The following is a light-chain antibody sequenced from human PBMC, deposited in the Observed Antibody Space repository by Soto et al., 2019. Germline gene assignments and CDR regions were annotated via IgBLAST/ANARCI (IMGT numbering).Light chain of an antibody. Sequence: DIPMTQSPSSLSASVGDRVTITCQASQDISNFLNWYRQKPGKAPNLLIYDASTLETGVPLRFSGSGSGSYFSFTISSLQPEDVATYYCQQYNSLPLTFGGGTKVEIK. V-gene: IGKV1-33*01. J-gene: IGKJ4*01. CDR3: QQYNSLPLT. CDR2: DAS. CDR1: QDISNF.